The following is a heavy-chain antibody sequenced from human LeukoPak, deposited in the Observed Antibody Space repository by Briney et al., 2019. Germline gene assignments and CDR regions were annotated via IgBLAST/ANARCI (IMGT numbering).Heavy chain of an antibody. CDR1: GGSISSYY. D-gene: IGHD3-9*01. CDR2: IYYSGST. CDR3: ARAPYYDILTGYWGHDAFDI. V-gene: IGHV4-59*01. Sequence: PSETLSLTCTVSGGSISSYYWSWIRQPPGKGLEWIGYIYYSGSTNYNPSLKSRVTISVDTSKNQFSLKLSSVTAADTAVYYCARAPYYDILTGYWGHDAFDIWGQGTMVTVSS. J-gene: IGHJ3*02.